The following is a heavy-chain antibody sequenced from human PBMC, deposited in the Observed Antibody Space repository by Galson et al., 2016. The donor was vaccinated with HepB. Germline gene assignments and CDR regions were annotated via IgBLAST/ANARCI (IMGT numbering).Heavy chain of an antibody. V-gene: IGHV3-30*18. Sequence: SLRLSCAASGFSFSNYAIHWVRQAPGKGLEWVAIISDDGHTKKYADSVTGRVTISRDNSQTTVYLQMSSLRPEDTAIYYCAKEEVGFDSWGQGTLVTVSS. CDR3: AKEEVGFDS. D-gene: IGHD1-26*01. CDR2: ISDDGHTK. J-gene: IGHJ4*02. CDR1: GFSFSNYA.